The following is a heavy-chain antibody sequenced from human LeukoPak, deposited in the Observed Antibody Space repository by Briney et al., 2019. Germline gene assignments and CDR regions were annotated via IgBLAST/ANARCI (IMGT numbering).Heavy chain of an antibody. J-gene: IGHJ4*02. Sequence: GGSLRLSCAASGFTFSSSWMSWVRQAPGKGLEWVANIKQDGSEKYYVGSVKGRFTISRDNAKNSLYLQMDSLRAEDTAVYYCSRSAYYDGSGNYYDYWGQGTLVTVSS. CDR1: GFTFSSSW. CDR3: SRSAYYDGSGNYYDY. V-gene: IGHV3-7*01. D-gene: IGHD3-22*01. CDR2: IKQDGSEK.